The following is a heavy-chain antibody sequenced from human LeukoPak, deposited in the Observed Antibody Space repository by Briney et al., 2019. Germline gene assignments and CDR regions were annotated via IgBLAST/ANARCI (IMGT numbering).Heavy chain of an antibody. D-gene: IGHD2-15*01. V-gene: IGHV4-39*02. Sequence: SETLSLTCTVSGGSISYSSYYWGWIRQPPGKGLEWIGSIYYTGSSYYNPSLKSPVTISVDTSKNQFSLKLRSVTAADTAVYYCARACNGGSCFSGPFEYRGQGTLVTVSS. J-gene: IGHJ4*02. CDR2: IYYTGSS. CDR3: ARACNGGSCFSGPFEY. CDR1: GGSISYSSYY.